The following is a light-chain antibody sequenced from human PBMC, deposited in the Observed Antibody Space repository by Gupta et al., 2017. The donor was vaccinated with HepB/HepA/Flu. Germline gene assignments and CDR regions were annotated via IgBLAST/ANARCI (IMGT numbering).Light chain of an antibody. Sequence: SYDLTQPPSVSVSPGQTANIACSGDKLGNKYVSWYQQKPGQPPVMVIYQDLKRPSGIPERFSGSNSGSTATLTISGTQPMDEADYYCQTWDSRAEVFGGGTKLTVL. V-gene: IGLV3-1*01. CDR1: KLGNKY. J-gene: IGLJ3*02. CDR2: QDL. CDR3: QTWDSRAEV.